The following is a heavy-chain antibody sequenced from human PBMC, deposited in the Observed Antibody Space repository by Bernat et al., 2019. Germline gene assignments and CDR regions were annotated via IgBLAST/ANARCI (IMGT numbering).Heavy chain of an antibody. CDR3: ARDTIMTTVTTVEFDY. V-gene: IGHV4-39*01. Sequence: QLQLQESGPGLVKPSETLSLTCTVSGGSISSSSYYWGWIRQPPGKGLEWIGSIYYSGSTYYNPSRKSRVTISVDTSKNQFSLKLSSVTAADTAVYYCARDTIMTTVTTVEFDYWGQGTLVTVSS. D-gene: IGHD4-17*01. CDR2: IYYSGST. CDR1: GGSISSSSYY. J-gene: IGHJ4*02.